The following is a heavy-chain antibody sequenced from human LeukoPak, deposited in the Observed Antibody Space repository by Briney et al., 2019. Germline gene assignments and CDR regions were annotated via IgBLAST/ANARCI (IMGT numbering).Heavy chain of an antibody. V-gene: IGHV3-23*01. CDR2: ISGSGGST. J-gene: IGHJ4*02. CDR3: AKRAPSTTYYYDSSGDKGPLDY. D-gene: IGHD3-22*01. Sequence: GASLRLSCAASGFTFSSYAMSWVRQAPGKGLGWVSAISGSGGSTYYADSVKGRFTISRDNSKNTLYLQMNSLRAEDTAVYYCAKRAPSTTYYYDSSGDKGPLDYWGQGTLVTVSS. CDR1: GFTFSSYA.